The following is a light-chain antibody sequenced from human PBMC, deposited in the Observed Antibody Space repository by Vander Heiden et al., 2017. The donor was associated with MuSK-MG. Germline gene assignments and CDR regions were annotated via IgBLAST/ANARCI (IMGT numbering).Light chain of an antibody. CDR2: WAS. V-gene: IGKV4-1*01. Sequence: LAVSLGERATINCKSSQSVLYSSNNKNYLAWYQQKPGQPPKLLIYWASTRESGVPDRFSGSGSGTDFTLTISSLQAEDVAVYYCQQYDSTPVTFGQGTKVEIK. CDR1: QSVLYSSNNKNY. J-gene: IGKJ1*01. CDR3: QQYDSTPVT.